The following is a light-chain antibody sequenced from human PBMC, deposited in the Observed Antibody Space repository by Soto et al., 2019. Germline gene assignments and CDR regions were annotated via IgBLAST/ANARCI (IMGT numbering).Light chain of an antibody. Sequence: DIQMTQSPSSLSASVGDRVTITCRASQSITTYLNWYQQTPGKAPKLLIYTSSSLQTGVPSRFSGSGSGTHFTLTITSLQVEDFATYYCQQSYSSPQTFGQGTKVDIK. V-gene: IGKV1-39*01. CDR1: QSITTY. CDR3: QQSYSSPQT. CDR2: TSS. J-gene: IGKJ1*01.